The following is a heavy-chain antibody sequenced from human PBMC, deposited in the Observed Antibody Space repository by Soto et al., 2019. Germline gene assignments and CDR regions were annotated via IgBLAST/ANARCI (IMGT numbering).Heavy chain of an antibody. Sequence: SETLSLTCTVSGGSISSYYCSWIRQPPGKGLEWIGYIYYSGSTNYNPSLKSRVTISVDTSQNQFSLKLSSVTAADTAVYYCATYNGSYYDFWSGWGYDYYYYYMDVWGKGTTVTVSS. D-gene: IGHD3-3*01. CDR2: IYYSGST. J-gene: IGHJ6*03. CDR3: ATYNGSYYDFWSGWGYDYYYYYMDV. V-gene: IGHV4-59*08. CDR1: GGSISSYY.